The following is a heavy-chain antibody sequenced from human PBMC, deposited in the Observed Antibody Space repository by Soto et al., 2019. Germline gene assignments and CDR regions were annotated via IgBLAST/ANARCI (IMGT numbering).Heavy chain of an antibody. CDR1: GGSISISNW. CDR2: IYHSGST. CDR3: AREMDYYGSGNWFDP. V-gene: IGHV4-4*02. D-gene: IGHD3-10*01. J-gene: IGHJ5*02. Sequence: SETLSLTCAVSGGSISISNWCSWVRQPPGKGLEWIGEIYHSGSTNYNPSLKSRVTISVDKSKNQFSLKLSSVTAADTAVYYCAREMDYYGSGNWFDPWGQGTLVTVSS.